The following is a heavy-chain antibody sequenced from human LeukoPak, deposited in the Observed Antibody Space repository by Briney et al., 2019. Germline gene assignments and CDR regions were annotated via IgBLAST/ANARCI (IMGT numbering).Heavy chain of an antibody. CDR3: ARTNSGYDWRFDY. D-gene: IGHD5-12*01. Sequence: PGGSLRLSCAASGFTVSSNYMSWVRQAPGKGLEWVSVIYSGGSTYYADSVKGRFTISRDNSKNTLYLQMNSLRAEDTAVYYCARTNSGYDWRFDYWGQGTLVTVSS. V-gene: IGHV3-66*01. CDR2: IYSGGST. CDR1: GFTVSSNY. J-gene: IGHJ4*02.